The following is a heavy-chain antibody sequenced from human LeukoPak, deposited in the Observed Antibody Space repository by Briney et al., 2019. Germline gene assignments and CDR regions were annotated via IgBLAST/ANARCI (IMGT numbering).Heavy chain of an antibody. J-gene: IGHJ6*02. V-gene: IGHV3-23*01. CDR3: AKDPYGLDV. CDR1: KFIFTTYT. Sequence: GGSLRLSCAVSKFIFTTYTMTWVRQAPGKGLEWVSSVSRGGASTYYADSVKGRFTISRDSSNNTVYLQMRSLRAEDTAVYYCAKDPYGLDVWGQGTTVSVSS. CDR2: VSRGGAST.